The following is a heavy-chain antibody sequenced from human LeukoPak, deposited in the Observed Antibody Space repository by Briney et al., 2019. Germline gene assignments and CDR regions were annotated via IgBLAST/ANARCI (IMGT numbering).Heavy chain of an antibody. V-gene: IGHV3-48*01. CDR3: ARGGGGNWNVRLGY. CDR2: ISSSSSPI. CDR1: GFTFSSYW. J-gene: IGHJ4*02. Sequence: PGGSLRLSCAASGFTFSSYWMSWVRQAPGKGLEWVSYISSSSSPIYYADSVKGRFTISRDNAKNSLYLQMNSLRAEDTAVYYCARGGGGNWNVRLGYWGQGTLVTVSS. D-gene: IGHD1-1*01.